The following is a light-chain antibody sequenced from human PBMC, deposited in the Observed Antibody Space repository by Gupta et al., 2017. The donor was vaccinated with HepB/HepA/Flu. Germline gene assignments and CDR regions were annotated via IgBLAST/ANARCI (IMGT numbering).Light chain of an antibody. Sequence: DIQMTQSPSSLSASLRDRVSITCRASQNIHSYLNWYQQQPGKAPKLLIYGASRLQSGVPSRFSGSGSGTDFTLTISSLQPEDFATYYCQQSDIRPDTFGGGTKVDIK. J-gene: IGKJ4*01. CDR2: GAS. CDR1: QNIHSY. CDR3: QQSDIRPDT. V-gene: IGKV1-39*01.